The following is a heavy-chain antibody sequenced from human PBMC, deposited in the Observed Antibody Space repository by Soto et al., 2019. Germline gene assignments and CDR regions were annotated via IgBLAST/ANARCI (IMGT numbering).Heavy chain of an antibody. CDR2: ISSDGSQK. CDR3: GRPLSYAFWSGSGVSYGLDV. Sequence: QVQLVQSGGGVVQPGKSLRLSCAASGLPFSSYGMHWVRQAPGKGLEWVAVISSDGSQKYFADSVKGRFSISRDNSKNVLYLQLSIARPEVTAVYYCGRPLSYAFWSGSGVSYGLDVWGQGTTLTVSS. J-gene: IGHJ6*02. D-gene: IGHD3-3*01. CDR1: GLPFSSYG. V-gene: IGHV3-30*03.